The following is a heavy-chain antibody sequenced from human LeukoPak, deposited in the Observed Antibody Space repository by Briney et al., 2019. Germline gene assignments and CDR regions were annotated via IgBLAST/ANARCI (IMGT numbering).Heavy chain of an antibody. J-gene: IGHJ4*02. CDR3: ATYTQHFGAPGGADY. CDR1: RLTFSGYW. D-gene: IGHD2-8*02. CDR2: INKDGSEK. V-gene: IGHV3-7*03. Sequence: GGSLTLSCVVSRLTFSGYWMRWVRQAPGKGLEWVAAINKDGSEKRYVDSVEGRFTISRDNARNSVYPQMTSLGAEDTAVYYCATYTQHFGAPGGADYWGLGALVTVSS.